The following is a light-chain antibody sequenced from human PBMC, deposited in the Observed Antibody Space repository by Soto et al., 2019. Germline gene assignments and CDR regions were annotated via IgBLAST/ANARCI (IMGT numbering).Light chain of an antibody. CDR1: QSVSSNY. J-gene: IGKJ1*01. Sequence: LTQSPGTLSLSPGEPATLSFNASQSVSSNYLAWYQQKPGQAPRLLISAASSRATGIPDRFSGSGSGTDFTLSISRVEPEDFAVYYCQLYGSSLWTFGQGTKVDIK. CDR3: QLYGSSLWT. V-gene: IGKV3-20*01. CDR2: AAS.